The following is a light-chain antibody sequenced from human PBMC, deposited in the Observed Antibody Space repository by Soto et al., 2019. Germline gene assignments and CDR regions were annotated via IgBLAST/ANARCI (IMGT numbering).Light chain of an antibody. V-gene: IGKV3-15*01. CDR3: QQYALWPRT. Sequence: VLIQSPGTMSEYPRERATFACRASQSISSNLAWYQQKPGQAPRLLMYGASSRAIGIPARFSGSGSGTDFTLTISRLEPEDFAVYYCQQYALWPRTFGQGTKV. CDR2: GAS. CDR1: QSISSN. J-gene: IGKJ1*01.